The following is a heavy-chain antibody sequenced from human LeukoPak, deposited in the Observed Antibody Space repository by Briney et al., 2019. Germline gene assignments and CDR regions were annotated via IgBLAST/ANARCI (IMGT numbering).Heavy chain of an antibody. V-gene: IGHV1-18*01. CDR1: GYTFTSYG. J-gene: IGHJ4*02. Sequence: ASVKVSCKASGYTFTSYGISWVRQAPGQGLEWMGWISAYNGNTNYAQKLQGRVTMTTDTSTSTAYMELRSLRSDDTAVYYCARETTSHYYDSSGYYDDTFDYWGQGTLVTVSS. CDR3: ARETTSHYYDSSGYYDDTFDY. D-gene: IGHD3-22*01. CDR2: ISAYNGNT.